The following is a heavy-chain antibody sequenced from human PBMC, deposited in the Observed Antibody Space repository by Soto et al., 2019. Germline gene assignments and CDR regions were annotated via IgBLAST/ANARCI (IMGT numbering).Heavy chain of an antibody. D-gene: IGHD6-13*01. V-gene: IGHV3-23*01. J-gene: IGHJ1*01. CDR2: ISGSGGRT. CDR3: ANRDVGIAQNQH. Sequence: GGSLRLSCAASGFTFSSYAMSWVRQAPGKGLEWVSAISGSGGRTYYADSVKGRFTISRDNSKNTLYLQMNSLRAEDTAVYYCANRDVGIAQNQHWGQGTLVTVSS. CDR1: GFTFSSYA.